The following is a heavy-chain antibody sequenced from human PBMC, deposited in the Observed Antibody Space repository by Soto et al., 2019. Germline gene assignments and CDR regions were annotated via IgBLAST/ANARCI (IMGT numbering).Heavy chain of an antibody. CDR3: FRDVGD. V-gene: IGHV1-46*03. CDR1: GNIFTSQY. Sequence: QVQLVQSGAEVKKPGASVKVSCKVSGNIFTSQYMHWVRQAPGQGLEWMAMINPSGGRTSYAQMFQGRVTMTRDTSTSTVHMELSSLRSEDTAVYYCFRDVGDWGRGTLVTVSS. CDR2: INPSGGRT. D-gene: IGHD3-3*01. J-gene: IGHJ4*02.